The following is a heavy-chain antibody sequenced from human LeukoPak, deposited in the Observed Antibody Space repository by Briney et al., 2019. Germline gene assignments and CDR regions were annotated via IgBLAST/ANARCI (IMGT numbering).Heavy chain of an antibody. D-gene: IGHD3-3*01. Sequence: GGSLGLSCAASGFTFSDYYMSWIREAPGKGLEWVSYISSSGSTIYYADSVKGRFTISRDNAKNSLYLQMNSLRAEDTAVYYCARVGYDFWSGYYPLDGTTGYMDVWGKGTTLTVSS. V-gene: IGHV3-11*04. J-gene: IGHJ6*03. CDR3: ARVGYDFWSGYYPLDGTTGYMDV. CDR2: ISSSGSTI. CDR1: GFTFSDYY.